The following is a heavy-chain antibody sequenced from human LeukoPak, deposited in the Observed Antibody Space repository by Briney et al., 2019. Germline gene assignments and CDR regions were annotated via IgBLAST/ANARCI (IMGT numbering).Heavy chain of an antibody. CDR1: GGSISSYY. J-gene: IGHJ6*03. CDR2: IYYSGST. D-gene: IGHD3-10*01. CDR3: VRRTMVRGVKNYYYYMEV. Sequence: SETLSLTCTVSGGSISSYYWSWIRHPPGKGLEWIGYIYYSGSTNYNPSLKSRVTISVDTSKNQFSLKLSSVTAADTAVYYCVRRTMVRGVKNYYYYMEVWGKGTTVTISS. V-gene: IGHV4-59*01.